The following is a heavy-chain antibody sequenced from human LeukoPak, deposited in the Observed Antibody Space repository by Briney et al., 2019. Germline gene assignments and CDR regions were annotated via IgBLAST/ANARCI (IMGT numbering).Heavy chain of an antibody. CDR1: GGPISSSSYY. J-gene: IGHJ3*02. CDR3: ARRPVTTFGAFDI. Sequence: PSETLSLTCTVSGGPISSSSYYWGWIRQPPGKGLEWIGSIYYSGSTYYNPSPKSRVTISVDTSKNQFSLKLSPVTAADTAVYYCARRPVTTFGAFDIWGQGTMVTVSS. D-gene: IGHD3-16*01. V-gene: IGHV4-39*01. CDR2: IYYSGST.